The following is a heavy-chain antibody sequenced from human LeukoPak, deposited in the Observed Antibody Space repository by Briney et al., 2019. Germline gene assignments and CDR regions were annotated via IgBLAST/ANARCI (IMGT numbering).Heavy chain of an antibody. CDR1: GHNFTDYW. Sequence: GESLKISCRASGHNFTDYWIAWVRQLPGKGLEWVGIIHPSDSETQYSPSFQGQVTISADKSISTAYLQWSSLKASDTAMYYCARTQWLAQGGAFDIWGQGTMVTVSS. D-gene: IGHD6-19*01. CDR3: ARTQWLAQGGAFDI. V-gene: IGHV5-51*01. J-gene: IGHJ3*02. CDR2: IHPSDSET.